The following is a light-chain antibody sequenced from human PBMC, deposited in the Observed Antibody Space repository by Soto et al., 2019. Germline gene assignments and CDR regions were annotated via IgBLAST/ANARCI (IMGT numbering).Light chain of an antibody. CDR1: QSISSN. CDR2: GAS. CDR3: QQYNQWPGT. Sequence: IVLTQSPGTLSLSPGESATLSCRASQSISSNLAWYQQKPGQSPRLLIYGASSRATGVPVRFSGSGSGVAFTLTISGLQSEDFAVYHCQQYNQWPGTFGQGTKVDIK. J-gene: IGKJ1*01. V-gene: IGKV3-15*01.